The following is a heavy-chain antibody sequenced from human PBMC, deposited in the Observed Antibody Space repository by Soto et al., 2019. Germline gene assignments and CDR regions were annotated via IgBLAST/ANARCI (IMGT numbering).Heavy chain of an antibody. CDR2: ISWDGGST. CDR3: AKDMSPRGEAQSLGKVLLWFGVTPDYGMDV. D-gene: IGHD3-10*01. V-gene: IGHV3-43*01. Sequence: GGSLRLSCAASGFTFDDYTMHWVRQAPGKGLEWVSLISWDGGSTYYADSVKGRFTISRDNSKNSLYLQMNSLRTEDTALYYCAKDMSPRGEAQSLGKVLLWFGVTPDYGMDVWGQGTTVTVSS. J-gene: IGHJ6*02. CDR1: GFTFDDYT.